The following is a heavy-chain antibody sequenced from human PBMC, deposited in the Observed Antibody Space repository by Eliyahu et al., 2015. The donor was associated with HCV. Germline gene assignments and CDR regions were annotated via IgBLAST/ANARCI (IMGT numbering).Heavy chain of an antibody. D-gene: IGHD1-26*01. CDR2: IYSGGST. J-gene: IGHJ4*02. CDR3: ARAHGKGSYYFDY. CDR1: GFTVSSNY. V-gene: IGHV3-53*01. Sequence: EVQLVESGGGLIQPGGSLRLSCAASGFTVSSNYMSWVRQAPGKGLEWVSVIYSGGSTYYADSVKGRFTISRDNSKNTLYLQMNSLRAEDTAVYYCARAHGKGSYYFDYWGQGTLVTVSS.